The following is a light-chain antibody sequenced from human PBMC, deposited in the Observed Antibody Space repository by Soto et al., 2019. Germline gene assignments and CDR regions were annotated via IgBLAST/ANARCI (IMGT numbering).Light chain of an antibody. Sequence: QSALTQPRSVSGSPGQSVTISCTGTSSDVGGYNYVSWYQQHPGKAPKLMIYDVSKRPSGVPDRFSGSKSGNTASLTISGLXAXDXADYYCCSYAGSYTFVVFGGGTKVTVL. CDR2: DVS. CDR1: SSDVGGYNY. V-gene: IGLV2-11*01. J-gene: IGLJ2*01. CDR3: CSYAGSYTFVV.